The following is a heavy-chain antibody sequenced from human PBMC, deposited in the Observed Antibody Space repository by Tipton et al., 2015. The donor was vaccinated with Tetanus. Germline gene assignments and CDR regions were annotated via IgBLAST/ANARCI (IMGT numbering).Heavy chain of an antibody. CDR2: IYFSGHT. V-gene: IGHV4-59*01. Sequence: TLSLTCTVSGGSLSSYSWSWIRQSPGKGLEWLGYIYFSGHTKYNPSLQSRVTFSVDTSQNQVSLHRTSVTAADTAVYYCARHSGWYNFFTGVDAWGQGTAVTVSS. D-gene: IGHD6-19*01. CDR3: ARHSGWYNFFTGVDA. J-gene: IGHJ6*02. CDR1: GGSLSSYS.